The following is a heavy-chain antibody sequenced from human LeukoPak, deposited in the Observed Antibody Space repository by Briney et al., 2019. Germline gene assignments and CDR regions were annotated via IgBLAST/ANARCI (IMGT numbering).Heavy chain of an antibody. CDR3: ASGVFGPGPYYFDY. CDR2: IYYSGST. CDR1: GGSISSSYYC. V-gene: IGHV4-39*07. Sequence: RTSETLSLTCTVSGGSISSSYYCWGWIRQPPGKGLEWIGSIYYSGSTYYNPSLKSRLTISVDTSNNQFSLKLSSVTAADTAVYYCASGVFGPGPYYFDYWGQGTLVTVSS. D-gene: IGHD3-10*01. J-gene: IGHJ4*02.